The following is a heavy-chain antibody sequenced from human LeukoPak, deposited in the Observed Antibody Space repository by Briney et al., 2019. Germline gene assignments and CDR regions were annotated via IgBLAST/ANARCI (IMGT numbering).Heavy chain of an antibody. CDR3: AKDSIPIVGATKGDFDY. CDR2: ISGSGGST. D-gene: IGHD1-26*01. V-gene: IGHV3-23*01. CDR1: GFTFSSYW. Sequence: GGSLRLSCAASGFTFSSYWMHWVRQAPGKGLEWVSAISGSGGSTYYADSVKGRFTISRDNSKNTLYLQMNSLRAEDTAAYYCAKDSIPIVGATKGDFDYWGQGTLVTVSS. J-gene: IGHJ4*02.